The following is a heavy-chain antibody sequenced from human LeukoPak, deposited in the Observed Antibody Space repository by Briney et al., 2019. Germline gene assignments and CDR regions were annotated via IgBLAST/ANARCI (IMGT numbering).Heavy chain of an antibody. V-gene: IGHV1-46*01. Sequence: ASVKVSCKASGYTFTTYFIHWVRQAPGQGLEWMGIINPSGGSTSYAQKFQGRVTMTRDTSTSTVYMELSSLRSEDTAVYYCARDAAAAGRGTAWFDPWGQGTLVTVSS. J-gene: IGHJ5*02. D-gene: IGHD6-13*01. CDR3: ARDAAAAGRGTAWFDP. CDR2: INPSGGST. CDR1: GYTFTTYF.